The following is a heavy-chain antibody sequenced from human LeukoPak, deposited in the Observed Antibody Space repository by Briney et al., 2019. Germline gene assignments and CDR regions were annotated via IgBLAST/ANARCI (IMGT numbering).Heavy chain of an antibody. V-gene: IGHV4-28*01. Sequence: SETLSLTSAVSGYSISSSNWWGWIRQPPGKGLEWIGYIYYSGSTYYNPSLKSRVTMSVDTSKNQFSLKLSSVPAVDTAVYYCARMRIQLDYYYYMDVWGKGTTVTVSS. CDR2: IYYSGST. D-gene: IGHD5-18*01. CDR3: ARMRIQLDYYYYMDV. CDR1: GYSISSSNW. J-gene: IGHJ6*03.